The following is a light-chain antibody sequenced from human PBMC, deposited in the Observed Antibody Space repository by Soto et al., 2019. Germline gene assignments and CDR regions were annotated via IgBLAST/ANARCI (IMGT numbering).Light chain of an antibody. CDR3: QQRSNWPPVT. CDR1: QSVTNRY. J-gene: IGKJ4*01. CDR2: DAS. V-gene: IGKV3D-20*02. Sequence: EIVLTQSPGTLSLSPGERATLSCRASQSVTNRYLAWHQQKPGQAPRLLIYDASNRATGVPDRFSGSGSGTDFTLTISRLEPEDFAVYYCQQRSNWPPVTFGGGTKVDIK.